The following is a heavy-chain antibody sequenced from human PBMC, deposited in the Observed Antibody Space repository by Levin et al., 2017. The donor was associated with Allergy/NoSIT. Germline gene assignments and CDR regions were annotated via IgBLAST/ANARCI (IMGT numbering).Heavy chain of an antibody. D-gene: IGHD6-13*01. CDR2: INPNSGGT. CDR1: GYTFTGYY. V-gene: IGHV1-2*02. Sequence: ASVKVSCKASGYTFTGYYMHWVRQAPGQGLEWMGWINPNSGGTNYAQKFQGRVTMTRDTSISTAYMELSRLRSDDTAVYYCARAGPDSSWYAFDYWGQGTLVTVSS. CDR3: ARAGPDSSWYAFDY. J-gene: IGHJ4*02.